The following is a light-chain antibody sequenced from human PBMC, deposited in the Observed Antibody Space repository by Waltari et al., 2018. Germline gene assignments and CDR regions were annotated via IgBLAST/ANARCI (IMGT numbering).Light chain of an antibody. J-gene: IGLJ3*02. CDR2: GNY. Sequence: QSVLTQPPSVSGPPAHRATISCSGCSSNIGAGYHAHWYQQIPGTTPKPLIYGNYNRPSGVPERFSGSKSGTSASLAIAGLQAEDEADYYCQSYDSSLRLWVFGGGTKVTVL. V-gene: IGLV1-40*01. CDR3: QSYDSSLRLWV. CDR1: SSNIGAGYH.